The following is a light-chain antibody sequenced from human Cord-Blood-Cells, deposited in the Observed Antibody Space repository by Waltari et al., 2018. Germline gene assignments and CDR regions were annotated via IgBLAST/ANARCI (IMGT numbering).Light chain of an antibody. Sequence: SYDLTKTHSLFVSPGQTATTTCAGHELYKKYTSWYQQKPGPSPVLVLYQDHVRPSGIPERFSGSNSGNTATLTISGTQAMDEADYYCLVWDSSIGVFGSGTKITVL. CDR1: ELYKKY. CDR3: LVWDSSIGV. V-gene: IGLV3-1*01. CDR2: QDH. J-gene: IGLJ1*01.